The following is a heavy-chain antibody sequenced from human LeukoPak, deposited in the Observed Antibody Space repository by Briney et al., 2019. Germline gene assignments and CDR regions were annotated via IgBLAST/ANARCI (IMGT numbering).Heavy chain of an antibody. V-gene: IGHV4-59*12. D-gene: IGHD3-10*01. CDR2: ISNTGST. CDR3: ARPGQLGSLYYGMDV. J-gene: IGHJ6*02. Sequence: SETLSLTCSVSGGSISNYYWSWIRQPPGKGLEWIGYISNTGSTDYNPSLKSRATISVDTSRNQLSLKLSSVTAADTAVYYCARPGQLGSLYYGMDVWGQGTTVTVS. CDR1: GGSISNYY.